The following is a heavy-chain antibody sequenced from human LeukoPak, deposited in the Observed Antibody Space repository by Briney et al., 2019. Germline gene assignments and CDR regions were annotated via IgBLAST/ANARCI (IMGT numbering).Heavy chain of an antibody. D-gene: IGHD6-6*01. J-gene: IGHJ4*02. Sequence: PGGSLRLSCAASGFTFSSYEMNWVRQAPGKGLEWVSYISSSGSTIYYADSVKGRFTISRDNAKNSLYLQMNSLRAEDTAVYYCAREDSSSSFDYWGQGTLVTVSS. CDR2: ISSSGSTI. V-gene: IGHV3-48*03. CDR1: GFTFSSYE. CDR3: AREDSSSSFDY.